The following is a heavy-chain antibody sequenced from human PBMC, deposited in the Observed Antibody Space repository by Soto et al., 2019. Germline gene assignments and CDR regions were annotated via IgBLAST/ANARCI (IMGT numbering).Heavy chain of an antibody. Sequence: GASVKVSCKASGYTFTSYGISWVRQAPGQGLEWMGWISAYNGNTNYAQKLQGRVTMTTDTSTSTAYMELRSLRSDDTAVYYCARDRLRYSPPGYGMDVWGQGTTVTVSS. CDR2: ISAYNGNT. CDR1: GYTFTSYG. V-gene: IGHV1-18*01. CDR3: ARDRLRYSPPGYGMDV. D-gene: IGHD6-13*01. J-gene: IGHJ6*02.